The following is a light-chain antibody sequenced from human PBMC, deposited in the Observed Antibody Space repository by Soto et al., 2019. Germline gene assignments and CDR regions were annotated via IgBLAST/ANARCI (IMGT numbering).Light chain of an antibody. Sequence: ALTQPASVSGSPGQSITISCTGTNSDVGGYNYVSWYQQHPGKAPKLMIYDVYNRPSGISVRFSGSKSGNTASLTISGLQAEDEGDYYCSSYTGSSTRLYVFGTGTKVTVL. CDR3: SSYTGSSTRLYV. V-gene: IGLV2-14*03. J-gene: IGLJ1*01. CDR2: DVY. CDR1: NSDVGGYNY.